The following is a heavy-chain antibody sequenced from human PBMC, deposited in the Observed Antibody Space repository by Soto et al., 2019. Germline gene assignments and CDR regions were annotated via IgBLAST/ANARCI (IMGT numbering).Heavy chain of an antibody. CDR1: GFTFDDYA. Sequence: GGSLRLSCAASGFTFDDYAMHWVRQAPGKGLEWVSGISWNSGSIGYADSVKGRFTISRDNAKNSLYLQMNSLRAEDTALYYCAKDISGSGKYYMDVWGKGTTVTVSS. D-gene: IGHD3-10*01. V-gene: IGHV3-9*01. J-gene: IGHJ6*03. CDR2: ISWNSGSI. CDR3: AKDISGSGKYYMDV.